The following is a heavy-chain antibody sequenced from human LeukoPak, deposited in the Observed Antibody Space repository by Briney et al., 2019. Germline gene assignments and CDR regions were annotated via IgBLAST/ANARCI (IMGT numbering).Heavy chain of an antibody. CDR1: GGSISSYY. Sequence: SETLSLTCTVSGGSISSYYWSWIRQPPGKGLEWIGYIYYSGSTNYNPSLKSRVTISVDTSKNQFSLKLSSVTAADTAVYYCARHLSSQVSPFAGWGQGTLVTVSS. CDR3: ARHLSSQVSPFAG. J-gene: IGHJ4*02. CDR2: IYYSGST. D-gene: IGHD2-8*01. V-gene: IGHV4-59*08.